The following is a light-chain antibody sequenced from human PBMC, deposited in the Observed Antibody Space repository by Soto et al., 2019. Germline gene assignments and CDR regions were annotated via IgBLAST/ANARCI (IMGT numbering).Light chain of an antibody. V-gene: IGKV3-20*01. CDR3: QQYGSSGT. J-gene: IGKJ1*01. CDR2: GAS. Sequence: EIVMTQSPATLSVSLGERATLSCRASQSVRSSLAWYQQKPGQAPRLLIYGASNRATGIPDRFSGSGSGTDFTLTISRLEPEDFAVYYCQQYGSSGTFGQGTKVDIK. CDR1: QSVRSS.